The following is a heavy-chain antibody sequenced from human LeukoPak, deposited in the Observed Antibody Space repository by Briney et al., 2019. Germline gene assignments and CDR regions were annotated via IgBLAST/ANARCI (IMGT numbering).Heavy chain of an antibody. CDR2: INYSGNS. D-gene: IGHD2-21*01. CDR1: GGSISSYY. J-gene: IGHJ4*02. CDR3: ARLDCISDTCYNY. Sequence: PSETLSLTCTVSGGSISSYYWSWIRQPPGKGLEWIGYINYSGNSEYNPSLKSRVTISVDRSKNQVSLKMRSVTAADTAVYYCARLDCISDTCYNYWALGALVTVSS. V-gene: IGHV4-59*08.